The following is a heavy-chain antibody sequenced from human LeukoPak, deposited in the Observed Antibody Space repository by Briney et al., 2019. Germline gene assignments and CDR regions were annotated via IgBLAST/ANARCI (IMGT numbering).Heavy chain of an antibody. J-gene: IGHJ4*02. CDR1: GFTFSSYS. Sequence: GSLRLSCVASGFTFSSYSMNWVRQPPGKGLEWIGEINHSGSTNYNPSLKSRVTISVDTSKNQFSLKLSSVTAADTAVYYCARAAYVDIVATIYYFDYWGQGTLVTVSS. V-gene: IGHV4-34*01. CDR3: ARAAYVDIVATIYYFDY. CDR2: INHSGST. D-gene: IGHD5-12*01.